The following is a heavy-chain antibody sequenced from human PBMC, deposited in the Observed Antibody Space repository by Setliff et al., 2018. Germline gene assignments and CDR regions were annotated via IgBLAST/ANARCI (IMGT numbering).Heavy chain of an antibody. Sequence: GWSLRLSCAASGFTFSSYAMHWVRQAPGKGLEWVAVISYDGSNKYYADSVKGRFTISRDNSKNTLYLQMNSLRAEDTAVYYCARVRGYDSSGFLNWFDPWGQGTLVTVSS. D-gene: IGHD3-22*01. CDR2: ISYDGSNK. V-gene: IGHV3-30*04. CDR1: GFTFSSYA. J-gene: IGHJ5*02. CDR3: ARVRGYDSSGFLNWFDP.